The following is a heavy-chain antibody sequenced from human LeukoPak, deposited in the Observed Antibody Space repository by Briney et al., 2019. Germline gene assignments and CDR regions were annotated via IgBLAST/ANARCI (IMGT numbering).Heavy chain of an antibody. Sequence: ASVKVSCKASGYTFTSYDINWVRQATGQGLEWMGWMNPNSGKRGYAQKFQGRVTMTRNTSISTAYMELSSLRSEDTAVYYCATDPPATDIADQDYWGQGTLVTVSS. V-gene: IGHV1-8*01. CDR3: ATDPPATDIADQDY. J-gene: IGHJ4*02. CDR2: MNPNSGKR. CDR1: GYTFTSYD. D-gene: IGHD5-12*01.